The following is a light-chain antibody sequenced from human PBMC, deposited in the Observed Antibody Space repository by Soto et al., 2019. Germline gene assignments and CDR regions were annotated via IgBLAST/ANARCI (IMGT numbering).Light chain of an antibody. V-gene: IGKV1-5*01. CDR3: QQYNSYPGT. J-gene: IGKJ1*01. Sequence: DIQMTQSPSTLSASVGDRVTITCRASQDIVNWLAWYQHTPGKAPQLLIFDASTLQSGVPSRFIGSASGTEFTLTINPLQPDDLGTYFCQQYNSYPGTFGQGTKVEIK. CDR2: DAS. CDR1: QDIVNW.